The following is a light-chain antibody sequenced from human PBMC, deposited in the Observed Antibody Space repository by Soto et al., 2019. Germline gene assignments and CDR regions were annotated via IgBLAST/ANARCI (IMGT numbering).Light chain of an antibody. CDR3: QHRSNWLGT. CDR1: QSVGSF. V-gene: IGKV3-11*01. J-gene: IGKJ3*01. Sequence: EIVLTQSPATLSLSPGERATLSCRASQSVGSFLAWYQQKSGQSPRLLIYDASNRATGIPARFSGSGSGTDFTLTISSLEPEYFAVYYCQHRSNWLGTFGPGTKVDIK. CDR2: DAS.